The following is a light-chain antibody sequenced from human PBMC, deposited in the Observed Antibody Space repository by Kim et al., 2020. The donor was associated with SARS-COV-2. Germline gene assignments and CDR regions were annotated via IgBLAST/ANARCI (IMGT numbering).Light chain of an antibody. V-gene: IGKV1-33*01. CDR3: QHYDNSPSFT. Sequence: SLGDRITIACQASQDITRNLNWYQQRPGKAPKLLIYDASNLNTGVPSRFSGSGSGTEFVFSISRLQPEDVATYYCQHYDNSPSFTFGPGTKVDI. J-gene: IGKJ3*01. CDR2: DAS. CDR1: QDITRN.